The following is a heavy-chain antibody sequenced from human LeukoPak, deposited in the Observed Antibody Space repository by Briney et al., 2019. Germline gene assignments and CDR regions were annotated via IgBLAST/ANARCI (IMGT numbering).Heavy chain of an antibody. CDR1: GFTFSSYA. J-gene: IGHJ4*02. CDR3: ARGSDY. Sequence: GGSLRLSCAASGFTFSSYAMHWVRQAPGKGLEWVAVISYDGSNKYYADSVKGQFTISRDNSKNTLYLQMNSLRAEDTAVYYCARGSDYWGQGTLVTVSS. CDR2: ISYDGSNK. V-gene: IGHV3-30-3*01.